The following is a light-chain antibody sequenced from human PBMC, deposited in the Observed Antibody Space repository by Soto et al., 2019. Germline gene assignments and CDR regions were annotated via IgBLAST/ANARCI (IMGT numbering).Light chain of an antibody. CDR1: QGIRND. J-gene: IGKJ1*01. CDR3: QQYKNWLKQT. V-gene: IGKV1-6*01. CDR2: AAS. Sequence: IQMTQSPSSLSASVGDRVTITCRASQGIRNDLGWYQQKPGKAPKLLIYAASSLQSGVPSRFSGSGSGTDFTLTISSLQSEDFAVYYGQQYKNWLKQTFGQGTKVDI.